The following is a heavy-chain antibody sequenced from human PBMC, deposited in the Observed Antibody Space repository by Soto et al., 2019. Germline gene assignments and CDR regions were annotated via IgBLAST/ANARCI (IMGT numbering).Heavy chain of an antibody. V-gene: IGHV3-73*01. Sequence: GRTGGSLRLSCAASGFTFGASALQWVRQASGKGLEWLGRIGSKGETYATTYAASVKGRFTISRDDSKKTAYLQMNSLRAEDTAIYYCVKTLSGNWSFYHWGQGTQVTVSS. J-gene: IGHJ4*01. CDR3: VKTLSGNWSFYH. CDR1: GFTFGASA. CDR2: IGSKGETYAT. D-gene: IGHD1-26*01.